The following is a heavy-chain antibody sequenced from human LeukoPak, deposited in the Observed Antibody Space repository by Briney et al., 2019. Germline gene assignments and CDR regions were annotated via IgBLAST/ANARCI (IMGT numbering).Heavy chain of an antibody. V-gene: IGHV1-46*01. J-gene: IGHJ4*02. CDR2: INPSGGST. CDR1: GYTFTGYY. CDR3: ARDGQVPPPQYYFDN. Sequence: GASVKVSCKASGYTFTGYYMHWVRQAPGQGLEWMGIINPSGGSTRYAQKFQGRVAMTRDTSTSTVYMELSSLRSDDTAVYYCARDGQVPPPQYYFDNWGQGTLVTVSS.